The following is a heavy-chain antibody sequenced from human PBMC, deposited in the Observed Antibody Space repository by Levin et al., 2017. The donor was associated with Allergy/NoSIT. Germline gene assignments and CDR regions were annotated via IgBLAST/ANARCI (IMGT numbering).Heavy chain of an antibody. J-gene: IGHJ3*02. D-gene: IGHD6-13*01. CDR2: ISYDGTTK. CDR1: GFSFSSYA. CDR3: AKRRVPQQVHDVFDI. V-gene: IGHV3-30-3*01. Sequence: PGGSLRLSCAASGFSFSSYAMHWVRQAPGKGLEWVAVISYDGTTKYYTDSVKGRFTISRDNSKNTLYLQMNNLRAEDTAAFYCAKRRVPQQVHDVFDIWGQGTMVIVSS.